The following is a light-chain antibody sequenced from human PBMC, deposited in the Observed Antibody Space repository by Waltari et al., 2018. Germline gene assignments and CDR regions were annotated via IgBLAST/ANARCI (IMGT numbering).Light chain of an antibody. CDR1: SGSVSTTYY. J-gene: IGLJ3*02. Sequence: QTVVTQEPSLSVSPGGTVTLTCGLSSGSVSTTYYPSWYQQAPGQAPATPIVDTNTRSSGVPDRFSGSILDNKAALTITGAQADDESDYYCVLSMGSGIWVFGGGTKLTVL. V-gene: IGLV8-61*01. CDR3: VLSMGSGIWV. CDR2: DTN.